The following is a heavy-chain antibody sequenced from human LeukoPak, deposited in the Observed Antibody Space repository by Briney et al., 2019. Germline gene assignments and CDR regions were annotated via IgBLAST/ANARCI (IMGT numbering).Heavy chain of an antibody. CDR2: IYYSGST. Sequence: PSETLSLTCTVSGGSISSSSYYWGWIRQPPGKGLEWIGSIYYSGSTYYNPSLKSRVTISVDTSKNQFSLKLSSVTAADTAVYYCARQGYDFWSGYPHLIDYWGQGTLVTVSS. V-gene: IGHV4-39*01. D-gene: IGHD3-3*01. J-gene: IGHJ4*02. CDR1: GGSISSSSYY. CDR3: ARQGYDFWSGYPHLIDY.